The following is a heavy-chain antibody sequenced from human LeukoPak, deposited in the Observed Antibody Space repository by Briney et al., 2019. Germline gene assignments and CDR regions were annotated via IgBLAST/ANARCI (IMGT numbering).Heavy chain of an antibody. Sequence: PGGSLRLSCAASGLTFNRYGMHWVRQAPGKGLEWVAVISFDGKISYYADSVKGRFIISRDNSKNTLDLQMNSLRPEDTAGYYCAKELSATPRAAVQTGDAFDVWGQGTMVTVSS. D-gene: IGHD7-27*01. CDR2: ISFDGKIS. V-gene: IGHV3-30*18. CDR3: AKELSATPRAAVQTGDAFDV. J-gene: IGHJ3*01. CDR1: GLTFNRYG.